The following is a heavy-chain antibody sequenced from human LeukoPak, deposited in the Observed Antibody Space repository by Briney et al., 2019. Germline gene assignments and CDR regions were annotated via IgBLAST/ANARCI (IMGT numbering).Heavy chain of an antibody. Sequence: GRSLRLSCAASGFTFSNYSMNWVRQAPGKGLEWVSYITSSSTVYYAGSVKGRFTISRDNAKNTLYLQMNSLSADDTAVYYCSRGADVAMVITGGISYNWGQGTLVTVSS. CDR2: ITSSSTV. V-gene: IGHV3-48*04. CDR3: SRGADVAMVITGGISYN. D-gene: IGHD3-22*01. J-gene: IGHJ4*02. CDR1: GFTFSNYS.